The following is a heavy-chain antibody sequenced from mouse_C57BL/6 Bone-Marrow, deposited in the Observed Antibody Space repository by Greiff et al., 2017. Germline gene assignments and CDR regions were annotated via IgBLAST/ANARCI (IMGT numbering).Heavy chain of an antibody. J-gene: IGHJ4*01. V-gene: IGHV1-54*01. D-gene: IGHD1-1*01. CDR2: INPGSGGT. Sequence: VQVVESGAELVRPGTSVKVSCKASGYAFTNYLIEWVKQRPGQGLEWIGVINPGSGGTNYNEKFKGKATLTADKSSSTAYMQLSSLTSEDSAVYFCAREGGYYYGSSYWDGAMDYWGQGTSVTVSS. CDR3: AREGGYYYGSSYWDGAMDY. CDR1: GYAFTNYL.